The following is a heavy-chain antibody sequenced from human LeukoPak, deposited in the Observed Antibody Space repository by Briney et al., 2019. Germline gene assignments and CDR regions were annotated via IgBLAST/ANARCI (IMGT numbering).Heavy chain of an antibody. V-gene: IGHV1-69*01. J-gene: IGHJ2*01. CDR1: GGTFISYA. Sequence: AVKVSCKASGGTFISYAISCVRQAPGQGLECMGGIIPIFGTANYAQKFQGRVTITADESTSTAYMELSSLRSEDTAVYYCAREVDHIVVLTAMSHWYFDLWGRGTLVTVSS. D-gene: IGHD2-21*02. CDR3: AREVDHIVVLTAMSHWYFDL. CDR2: IIPIFGTA.